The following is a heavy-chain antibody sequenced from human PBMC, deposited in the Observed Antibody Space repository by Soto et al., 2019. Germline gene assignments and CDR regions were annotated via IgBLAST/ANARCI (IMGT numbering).Heavy chain of an antibody. J-gene: IGHJ4*02. V-gene: IGHV4-61*08. CDR3: ARWYGGSLDY. CDR2: IYHSGST. D-gene: IGHD4-17*01. CDR1: GGSISSGGYS. Sequence: SETLSLTCAVSGGSISSGGYSWSWIRQPPGKGLEWIGYIYHSGSTNYNPSLKSRVTISVDTSKNQFSLKLSSVTAADTAVYYCARWYGGSLDYWGQGTLVTVSS.